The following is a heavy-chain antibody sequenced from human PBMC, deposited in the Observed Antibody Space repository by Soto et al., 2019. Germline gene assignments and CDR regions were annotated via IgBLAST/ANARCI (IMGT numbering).Heavy chain of an antibody. CDR3: AREDDGGDRDYYGLDV. V-gene: IGHV4-30-4*08. CDR2: IYYSGSI. J-gene: IGHJ6*02. CDR1: GGSIRSDNYH. Sequence: QVQLQQSGPGLVKPSQTLSLTCTVSGGSIRSDNYHWTWIRQSPGKGLEWIGYIYYSGSIFYNPSFKSRVTISVDTSKNQFSLQLSSVTAADTAVYFCAREDDGGDRDYYGLDVWGQGTTVTVSS. D-gene: IGHD2-21*02.